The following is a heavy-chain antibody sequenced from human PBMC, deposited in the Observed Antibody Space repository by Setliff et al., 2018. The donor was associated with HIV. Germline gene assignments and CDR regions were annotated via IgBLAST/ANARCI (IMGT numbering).Heavy chain of an antibody. CDR1: GYTFPNYG. Sequence: ASVKVSRKASGYTFPNYGITWVRQAPGQGLEWMGWISAYTANTNYAQNLQGRVTLTTDTSTSTAYMELRSLRSDDTAVYYCARVRVGATPLDYWGQGTLVTVSS. CDR2: ISAYTANT. J-gene: IGHJ4*02. V-gene: IGHV1-18*01. CDR3: ARVRVGATPLDY. D-gene: IGHD1-26*01.